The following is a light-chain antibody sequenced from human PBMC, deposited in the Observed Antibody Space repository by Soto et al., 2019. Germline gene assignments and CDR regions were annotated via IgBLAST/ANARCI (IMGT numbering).Light chain of an antibody. CDR1: LSDIGAYNL. J-gene: IGLJ2*01. Sequence: QSVLTQPAAVSGSPGLSIPNYCTGTLSDIGAYNLVSWYQQHPGKAPKLMLYDVNIRPSGVSNRFSGSKSGNTASLTISGLQAEDEADYYCTSWTTSTTMIFVGGTKLTVL. CDR2: DVN. V-gene: IGLV2-14*03. CDR3: TSWTTSTTMI.